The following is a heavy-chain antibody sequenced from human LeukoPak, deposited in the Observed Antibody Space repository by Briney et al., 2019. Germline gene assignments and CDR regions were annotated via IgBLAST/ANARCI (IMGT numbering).Heavy chain of an antibody. CDR3: AREYSSSQNFDY. D-gene: IGHD6-6*01. CDR1: GYSFTSYW. V-gene: IGHV5-51*01. J-gene: IGHJ4*02. CDR2: IYPGDSDT. Sequence: GESLRISCKGSGYSFTSYWIGWVRQMPGKGLEWMGIIYPGDSDTRYSPSFQGQVTISADKSISTAYLQWSSLKASDTAMYYRAREYSSSQNFDYWAREPWSPSPQ.